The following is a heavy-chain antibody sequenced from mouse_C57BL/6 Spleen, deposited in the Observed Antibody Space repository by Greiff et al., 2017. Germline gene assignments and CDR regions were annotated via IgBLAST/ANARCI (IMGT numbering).Heavy chain of an antibody. CDR3: TTSYYYGSSYWYFEV. CDR2: IDPENGDT. CDR1: GFNIKDDY. Sequence: VHVKQSGAELVRPGASVKLSCTASGFNIKDDYMHWVKQRPEQGLEWIGWIDPENGDTEYASKFQGKATITADTSSNTAYLQLSSLTSEDTAVYYCTTSYYYGSSYWYFEVWGTGTTVTVSS. D-gene: IGHD1-1*01. J-gene: IGHJ1*03. V-gene: IGHV14-4*01.